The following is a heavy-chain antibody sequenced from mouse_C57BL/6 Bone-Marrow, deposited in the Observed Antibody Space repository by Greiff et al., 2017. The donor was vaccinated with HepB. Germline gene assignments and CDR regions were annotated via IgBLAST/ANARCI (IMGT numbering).Heavy chain of an antibody. J-gene: IGHJ4*01. CDR1: GYTFTDYY. V-gene: IGHV1-26*01. CDR3: ARSTTGVATPDGDY. Sequence: VQLQQSGPELVKPGASVKISCKASGYTFTDYYMNWVKQSHGKSLEWIGDINPNNGGTSYNQKFKGKATLTVDKYSSTAYMELRSLHSEDSAVYYCARSTTGVATPDGDYWGQGTSVTVSS. D-gene: IGHD1-1*01. CDR2: INPNNGGT.